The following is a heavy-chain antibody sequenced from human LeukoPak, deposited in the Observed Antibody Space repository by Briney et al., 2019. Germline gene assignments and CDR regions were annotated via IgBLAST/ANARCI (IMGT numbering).Heavy chain of an antibody. CDR1: GGSFSGYY. J-gene: IGHJ4*02. Sequence: SETLSLTCAVYGGSFSGYYWSWIRQPPGKGLEWIGEINHSGSTNYNPSLKSRVTMSVDTSKNQFSLKLSSVTAADTAVYYCARGGLVGAIYFDYWGQGTLVTVSS. D-gene: IGHD1-26*01. CDR2: INHSGST. V-gene: IGHV4-34*01. CDR3: ARGGLVGAIYFDY.